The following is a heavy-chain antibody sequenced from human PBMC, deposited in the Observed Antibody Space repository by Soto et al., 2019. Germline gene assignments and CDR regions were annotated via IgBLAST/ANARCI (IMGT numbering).Heavy chain of an antibody. CDR1: GGSISSSTYY. V-gene: IGHV4-39*01. D-gene: IGHD3-16*02. CDR3: ARLLFGGVIEMAPNFAY. CDR2: IYYSGST. Sequence: NRSETLSLTCTVSGGSISSSTYYCGWIRQPPGKGLEWIGSIYYSGSTYYNPSLKSRVTISVDKSKNQFSLRLSSVTAAHTAVYYCARLLFGGVIEMAPNFAYWGQGTLVTVSS. J-gene: IGHJ4*02.